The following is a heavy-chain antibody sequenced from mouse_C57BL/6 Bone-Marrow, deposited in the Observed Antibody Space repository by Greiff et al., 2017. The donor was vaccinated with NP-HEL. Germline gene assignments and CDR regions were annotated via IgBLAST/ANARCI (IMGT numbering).Heavy chain of an antibody. J-gene: IGHJ2*01. CDR3: TPNWEDY. V-gene: IGHV14-4*01. D-gene: IGHD4-1*01. CDR1: GFNIKDDY. CDR2: IDPENGDT. Sequence: VQLQQSGAELVRPGASVKLSCTASGFNIKDDYMHWVKHRPEQGLEWIGWIDPENGDTEYASKFQGKATITADTSSNTAYLQLSSLTSEDTAVYYCTPNWEDYWGQGTTLTVSS.